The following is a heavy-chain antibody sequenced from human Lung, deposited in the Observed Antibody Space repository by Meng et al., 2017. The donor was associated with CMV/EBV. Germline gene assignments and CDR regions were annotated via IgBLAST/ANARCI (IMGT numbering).Heavy chain of an antibody. V-gene: IGHV2-5*02. CDR3: ARRPSSYYDSSGYFFADY. J-gene: IGHJ4*02. CDR2: IYWDDYK. D-gene: IGHD3-22*01. Sequence: LSTSGVGVGWIRQPQGEALEWLALIYWDDYKCYSPSLKSRLTITKDTSKNQVVLTMTNMDPVDTATYYCARRPSSYYDSSGYFFADYWGQGTLVAVSS. CDR1: LSTSGVG.